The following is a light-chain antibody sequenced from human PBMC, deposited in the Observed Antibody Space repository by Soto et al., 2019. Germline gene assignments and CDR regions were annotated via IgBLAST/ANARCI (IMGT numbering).Light chain of an antibody. CDR2: GAS. J-gene: IGKJ1*01. Sequence: EIVLTQSPGTLSLSPGERATLSCRASQSVSSSYLAWYQQKPGQDPRLLIYGASSRDTGIPDRFSGSGSGTDFALTINRLEPEDFAVYYCQQYGSSPGTFGQGNKVEIK. CDR1: QSVSSSY. CDR3: QQYGSSPGT. V-gene: IGKV3-20*01.